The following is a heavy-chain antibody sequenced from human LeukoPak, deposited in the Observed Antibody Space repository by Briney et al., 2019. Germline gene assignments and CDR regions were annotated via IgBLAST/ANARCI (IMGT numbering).Heavy chain of an antibody. Sequence: ASVKVSCKASGYTFTGYYMHWVRQAPGQGLEWMGIINPSGGSTSYAQKFQGRVTMTRDTSTSTVYMELSSLRSDDTAVYYCARGNKSGYDLDWGQGTLVTVSS. CDR3: ARGNKSGYDLD. CDR2: INPSGGST. CDR1: GYTFTGYY. V-gene: IGHV1-46*01. J-gene: IGHJ4*02. D-gene: IGHD5-12*01.